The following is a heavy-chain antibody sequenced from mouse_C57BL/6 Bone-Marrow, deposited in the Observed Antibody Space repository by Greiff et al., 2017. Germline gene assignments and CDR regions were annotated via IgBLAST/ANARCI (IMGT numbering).Heavy chain of an antibody. J-gene: IGHJ1*03. D-gene: IGHD2-4*01. CDR3: ATNTGIYYDYDGDWYFDV. CDR1: GYTFTSYW. Sequence: QVQLQQPGAELVKPGASVKVSCKASGYTFTSYWMHWVKPRPGQGLEWIGRIHPSDSDTNYNQKFKGKATLTVDKSSHTAYMQLSSLTSEDSAVFYFATNTGIYYDYDGDWYFDVWGTGTTVTVSS. CDR2: IHPSDSDT. V-gene: IGHV1-74*01.